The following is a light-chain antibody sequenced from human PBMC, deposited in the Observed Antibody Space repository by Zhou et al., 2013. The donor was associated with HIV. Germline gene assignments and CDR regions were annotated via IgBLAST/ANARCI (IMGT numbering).Light chain of an antibody. Sequence: IQLTQSPPSLSASIGDRVTITCRASQDIVTYLAWYQQIPGKAPRVLIYDASTLQTGVSSRFSGSGSGAEFTLSISGLQREDFAIYYCQQLNSFPLTFGQETRLEIK. CDR1: QDIVTY. CDR2: DAS. J-gene: IGKJ5*01. V-gene: IGKV1-9*01. CDR3: QQLNSFPLT.